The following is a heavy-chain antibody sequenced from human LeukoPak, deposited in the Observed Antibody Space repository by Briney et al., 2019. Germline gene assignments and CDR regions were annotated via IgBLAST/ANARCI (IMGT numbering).Heavy chain of an antibody. CDR2: VRGSGTVT. J-gene: IGHJ4*02. CDR3: SKLIVVDTYYFDS. V-gene: IGHV3-23*01. Sequence: GGSLRLSCAGSGFTSSNYAMVWVRQAPGKGLDWVSAVRGSGTVTFYADSVKGRFTISRDNSKNTLYLHMSSLRDEDTAIYYCSKLIVVDTYYFDSWGQGTLVTVSS. CDR1: GFTSSNYA. D-gene: IGHD2-15*01.